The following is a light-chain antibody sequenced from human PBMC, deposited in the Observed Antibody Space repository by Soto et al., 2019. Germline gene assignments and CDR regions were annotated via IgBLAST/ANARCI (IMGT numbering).Light chain of an antibody. J-gene: IGLJ3*02. CDR2: LNSDGSH. CDR3: QTWGTGTWV. V-gene: IGLV4-69*01. CDR1: SGHNNYA. Sequence: QPVLTQSPSASASLGASVKLTCTLSSGHNNYAIAWHQQQPEKGPRYLMKLNSDGSHTKGDGIPDRFSGSSSGAERYLTISSLQSEDGADYYCQTWGTGTWVFGGGTKVTVL.